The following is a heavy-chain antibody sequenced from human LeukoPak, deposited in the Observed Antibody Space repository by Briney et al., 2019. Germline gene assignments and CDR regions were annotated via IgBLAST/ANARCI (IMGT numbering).Heavy chain of an antibody. J-gene: IGHJ5*02. CDR1: GGSFSGYY. D-gene: IGHD2-8*01. V-gene: IGHV4-34*01. CDR2: INHSGST. Sequence: PSETLSLTCAVYGGSFSGYYWSWIRQPPGKGLEWIGEINHSGSTNYNPSLKSRVTISVDTSKNQFSLKLSSVTAADTAVYYCAAAGIVIMVENWFDPWGQGTLVTVSS. CDR3: AAAGIVIMVENWFDP.